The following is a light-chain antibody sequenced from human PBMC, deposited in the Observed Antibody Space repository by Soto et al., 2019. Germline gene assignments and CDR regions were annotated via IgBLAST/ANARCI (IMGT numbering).Light chain of an antibody. CDR2: WAS. Sequence: IVMTQSPDSLTLSLGERATINCKSSQSVFSRFRNKNYLGWFQQKPGQTPRLLICWASTRESGVSDRFSGSGSGTDFTLTIDSLQAEDVAVYYCQQYYTTPTWTFGQGTKVDIK. CDR3: QQYYTTPTWT. J-gene: IGKJ1*01. CDR1: QSVFSRFRNKNY. V-gene: IGKV4-1*01.